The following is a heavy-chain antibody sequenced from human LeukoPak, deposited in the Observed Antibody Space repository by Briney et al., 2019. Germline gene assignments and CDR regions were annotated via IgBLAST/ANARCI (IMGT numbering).Heavy chain of an antibody. CDR1: AFIFSSCS. CDR3: VKEGEGNSYAPKTRPQY. D-gene: IGHD5-18*01. CDR2: VSDNGNSR. V-gene: IGHV3-23*01. J-gene: IGHJ4*02. Sequence: AESLTLSCAASAFIFSSCSMSCVRQAPGKGPQWVAGVSDNGNSRYYADSLKGRLTISTDNSANTTYLQMHNLADEDTAVSYCVKEGEGNSYAPKTRPQYWGQGTLVTVSS.